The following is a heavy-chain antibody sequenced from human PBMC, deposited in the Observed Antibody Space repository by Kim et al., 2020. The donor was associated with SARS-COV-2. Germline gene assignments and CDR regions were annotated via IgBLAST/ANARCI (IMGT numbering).Heavy chain of an antibody. CDR2: ISSSGSTI. CDR1: GFTFSSYE. D-gene: IGHD1-26*01. V-gene: IGHV3-48*03. J-gene: IGHJ6*03. CDR3: VSWARSWDYYYYMDV. Sequence: GGSLRLSCAASGFTFSSYEMNWVRQAPGKGLEWVSYISSSGSTIYYADSVKGRFTISRDNAKNSLYLQMNSLRAEDTAVYYCVSWARSWDYYYYMDVWGKGTTVTVSS.